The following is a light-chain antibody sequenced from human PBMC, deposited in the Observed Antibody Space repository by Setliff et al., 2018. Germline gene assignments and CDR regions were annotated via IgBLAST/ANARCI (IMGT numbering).Light chain of an antibody. Sequence: QSVLTQPASVSGSPGQSITISCTGTSNDVGNYNYVSWYQQHPGKAPKLMIYDVSKRPSGVSNRFSGSKSGNTASLTISGLQAEDEADYYCSSYTSSSTLVFGGGTKVTVL. CDR1: SNDVGNYNY. CDR3: SSYTSSSTLV. J-gene: IGLJ2*01. V-gene: IGLV2-14*01. CDR2: DVS.